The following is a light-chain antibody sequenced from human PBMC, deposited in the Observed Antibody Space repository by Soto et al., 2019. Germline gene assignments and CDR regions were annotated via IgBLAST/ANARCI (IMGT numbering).Light chain of an antibody. CDR3: QQYQNWPPLT. CDR2: GAS. V-gene: IGKV3-15*01. CDR1: QSVSSN. J-gene: IGKJ4*01. Sequence: EIVMTQSPATLSVSPGERATLSCRASQSVSSNLAWYQHKPGQAPRLLIYGASTRATGIPASFSGSGSGTEFTRTISSLQSEDFAVYYCQQYQNWPPLTFGGGTKVEIK.